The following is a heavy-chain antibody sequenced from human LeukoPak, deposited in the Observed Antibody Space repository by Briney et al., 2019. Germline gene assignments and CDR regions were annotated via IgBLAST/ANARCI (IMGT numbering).Heavy chain of an antibody. CDR3: ARGSGYDGDY. CDR1: GYTFTGHH. D-gene: IGHD3-22*01. J-gene: IGHJ4*02. CDR2: NNPNSGGT. Sequence: ASVKVSCKASGYTFTGHHVHWVRQAPGQGLEWMGWNNPNSGGTKYAQKFQGRVTMTRDTSISTAYMELSRLRSDDTAVYYCARGSGYDGDYWGQGTLVTVSS. V-gene: IGHV1-2*02.